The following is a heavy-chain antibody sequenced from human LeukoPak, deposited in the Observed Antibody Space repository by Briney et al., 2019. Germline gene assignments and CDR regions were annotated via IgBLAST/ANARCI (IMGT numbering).Heavy chain of an antibody. D-gene: IGHD3-22*01. CDR1: GFTFSSHG. V-gene: IGHV3-33*01. J-gene: IGHJ4*02. Sequence: PGRSLRLSCASSGFTFSSHGMHWVRQAPGKGLEWVAVIWYDGSDAEYADSVKGRFTISRDNSKNTLYLQMNSLRAEDTAVYYCARDADTSGYYSYFDFWGQGTLVTVPS. CDR3: ARDADTSGYYSYFDF. CDR2: IWYDGSDA.